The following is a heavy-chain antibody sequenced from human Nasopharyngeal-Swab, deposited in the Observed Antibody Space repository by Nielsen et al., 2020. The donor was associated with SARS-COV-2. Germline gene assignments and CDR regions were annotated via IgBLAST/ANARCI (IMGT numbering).Heavy chain of an antibody. D-gene: IGHD3-9*01. CDR2: INPNSGGT. CDR1: GYTFTGYY. J-gene: IGHJ4*02. Sequence: ASVKVSCKASGYTFTGYYTHWVRQAPGQGLEWMGRINPNSGGTNYAQKFQGRVTMTRDTSISTAYMELSRLRSDDTAVYYCARGDYDILTGYPLDYWGQGTLVTVSS. CDR3: ARGDYDILTGYPLDY. V-gene: IGHV1-2*06.